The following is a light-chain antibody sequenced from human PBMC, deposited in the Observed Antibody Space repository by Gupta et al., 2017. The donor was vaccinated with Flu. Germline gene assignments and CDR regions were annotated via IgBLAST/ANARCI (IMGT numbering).Light chain of an antibody. V-gene: IGKV1-39*01. CDR1: QSISSH. J-gene: IGKJ4*01. CDR2: AAS. Sequence: DIQMTQSPSSLSASVGDRVTITCRASQSISSHLNWYQQKPGKAPNLLIYAASSLQSGVPSRFSGSGSGTDFTLTISRLQPEDFASYSCQQTDSAPLTFGGGTKVEIK. CDR3: QQTDSAPLT.